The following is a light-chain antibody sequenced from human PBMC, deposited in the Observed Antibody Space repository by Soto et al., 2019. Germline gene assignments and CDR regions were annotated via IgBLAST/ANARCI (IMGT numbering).Light chain of an antibody. CDR3: QQYGDSPLT. J-gene: IGKJ4*01. V-gene: IGKV3-20*01. CDR1: QSVSSSS. Sequence: EIVLTQSPCTLSLSPGERAALSCRASQSVSSSSSLAWYQQKTGQAPRLHIYGASSRAVGVPDRFSGSGSGTDFTLTISRLEPEDFAVYYCQQYGDSPLTFGGGTKVE. CDR2: GAS.